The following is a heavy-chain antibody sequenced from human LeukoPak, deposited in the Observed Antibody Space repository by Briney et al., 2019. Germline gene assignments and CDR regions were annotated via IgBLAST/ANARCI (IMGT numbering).Heavy chain of an antibody. D-gene: IGHD4-23*01. CDR1: GGSISSSSYY. J-gene: IGHJ4*02. CDR2: IDYSGST. CDR3: ASVSAATVVTPKYYFDY. V-gene: IGHV4-39*01. Sequence: PSETLSLTCTVSGGSISSSSYYWGWIRQPPGKGREWIGSIDYSGSTYYNPSLKSRVTISVDTSKNQFSLKLSSVTAADTAVYYCASVSAATVVTPKYYFDYWGQGTLVTVSS.